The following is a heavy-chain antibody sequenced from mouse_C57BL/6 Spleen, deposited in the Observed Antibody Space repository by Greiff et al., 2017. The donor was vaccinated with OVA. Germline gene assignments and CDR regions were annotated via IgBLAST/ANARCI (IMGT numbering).Heavy chain of an antibody. CDR3: AGDYGSSYWYFDV. CDR2: VYPYNGGT. Sequence: LVEPGPSVQISCKASGFTFTDYYMHWVKQSHGKSLEWIGLVYPYNGGTSYNQKFKGKATLTVDTSSSTAYMELNSLTSEDSAVYYCAGDYGSSYWYFDVWGTGTTVTVSS. V-gene: IGHV1-36*01. J-gene: IGHJ1*03. CDR1: GFTFTDYY. D-gene: IGHD1-1*01.